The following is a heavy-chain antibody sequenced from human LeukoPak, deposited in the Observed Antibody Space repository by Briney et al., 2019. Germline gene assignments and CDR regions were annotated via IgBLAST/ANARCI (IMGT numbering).Heavy chain of an antibody. Sequence: ASVKVSCKASGYTFTSYYIHWVRQAPGQGLEWMGIINSSGGSTSYAQKFQGRVTMTRDTSTSTVYMELSSLRSEDTAVYYCARRDTAMVAIDYWGQGTLVTVSS. V-gene: IGHV1-46*01. CDR2: INSSGGST. J-gene: IGHJ4*02. D-gene: IGHD5-18*01. CDR3: ARRDTAMVAIDY. CDR1: GYTFTSYY.